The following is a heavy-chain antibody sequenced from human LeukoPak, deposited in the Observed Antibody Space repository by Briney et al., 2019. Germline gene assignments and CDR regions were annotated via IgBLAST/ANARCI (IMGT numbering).Heavy chain of an antibody. CDR3: ARRYDYFDY. CDR1: GFTFSSYA. V-gene: IGHV3-23*01. CDR2: ISGSGGST. Sequence: GASLRLSCAASGFTFSSYAMSWVRQAPGKGLEWVSGISGSGGSTYYADSVKGRFTISRDNSKNTLYLQMNSLRAEDTAIYYCARRYDYFDYWGQGTLVTVSS. J-gene: IGHJ4*02. D-gene: IGHD1-1*01.